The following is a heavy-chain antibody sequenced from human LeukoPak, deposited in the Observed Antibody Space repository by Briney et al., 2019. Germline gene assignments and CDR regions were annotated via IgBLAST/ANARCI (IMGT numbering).Heavy chain of an antibody. J-gene: IGHJ4*02. CDR1: RFTFSSYS. D-gene: IGHD6-19*01. Sequence: GGSLRLSCAASRFTFSSYSMNWVRQAPGKGLEWVSSISSSSSYIYYADSVKGRFTISRDNAKNSLYLQMNSLRAEDTAVYYCARDMSSGWSSERFDYWGQGTLVTVSS. CDR2: ISSSSSYI. CDR3: ARDMSSGWSSERFDY. V-gene: IGHV3-21*01.